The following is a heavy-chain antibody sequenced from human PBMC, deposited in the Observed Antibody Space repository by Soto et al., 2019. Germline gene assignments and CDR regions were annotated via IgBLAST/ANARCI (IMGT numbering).Heavy chain of an antibody. J-gene: IGHJ4*02. CDR2: IIPIFGTA. CDR3: ASHSTYYYDSSGPYFDY. Sequence: ASVKVSCKASGGTFSSYAISWVRQAPGQGLEWMGGIIPIFGTANYAQKFQGRVTITADESTSTAYMELSGLRSEDTAVYYCASHSTYYYDSSGPYFDYWGQGTLVTVSS. CDR1: GGTFSSYA. D-gene: IGHD3-22*01. V-gene: IGHV1-69*13.